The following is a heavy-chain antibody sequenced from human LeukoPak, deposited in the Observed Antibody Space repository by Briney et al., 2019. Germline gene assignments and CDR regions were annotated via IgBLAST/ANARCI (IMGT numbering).Heavy chain of an antibody. Sequence: SETLSLTCTVSGGSISSYYWSWIRQPPGKGLEWIGYIYYSGSTNYNPSLESRVTISVDTSKNQFSLKLSSVTAADTAVYYCARQLRYCSGSSCYPTSFDYWGQGTLVTVSS. D-gene: IGHD2-15*01. J-gene: IGHJ4*02. CDR2: IYYSGST. CDR3: ARQLRYCSGSSCYPTSFDY. V-gene: IGHV4-59*01. CDR1: GGSISSYY.